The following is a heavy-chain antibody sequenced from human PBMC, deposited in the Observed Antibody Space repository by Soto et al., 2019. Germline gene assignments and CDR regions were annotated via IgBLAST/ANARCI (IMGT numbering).Heavy chain of an antibody. D-gene: IGHD1-26*01. CDR2: ISSSSSTI. CDR1: GFTFSSYS. Sequence: GGSLRLSCAASGFTFSSYSMNWVRQAPGKGLEWVSYISSSSSTIYYADSVKGRFTISRDNAKNSLYLQMNSLRDEDTAVYYCARSSGGSYYSHYYGMDVWGQGTTVTVSS. CDR3: ARSSGGSYYSHYYGMDV. J-gene: IGHJ6*02. V-gene: IGHV3-48*02.